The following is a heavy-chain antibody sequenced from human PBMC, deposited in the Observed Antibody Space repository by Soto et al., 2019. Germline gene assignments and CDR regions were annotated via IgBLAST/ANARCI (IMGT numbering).Heavy chain of an antibody. V-gene: IGHV3-21*01. J-gene: IGHJ6*02. D-gene: IGHD4-4*01. CDR3: AREIRTTVTTSGYYYYGMDV. CDR1: GFTFSSYS. Sequence: PGGSLRLSCAASGFTFSSYSMNWVRQAPGKGLEWVSSISSSSSYIYYADSVKGRFTISRDNAKNSLYLQMNSLRAEDTAVYYFAREIRTTVTTSGYYYYGMDVWGQGTTVTVSS. CDR2: ISSSSSYI.